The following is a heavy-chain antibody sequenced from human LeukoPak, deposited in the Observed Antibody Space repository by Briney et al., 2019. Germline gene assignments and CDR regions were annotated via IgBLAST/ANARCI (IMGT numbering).Heavy chain of an antibody. CDR2: IKQDGSEK. CDR3: AREKVGAIGY. D-gene: IGHD1-26*01. V-gene: IGHV3-7*01. J-gene: IGHJ4*02. CDR1: GSTFSSYA. Sequence: GGSLRLSCAASGSTFSSYAMSWVRQAPGKGLEWVPNIKQDGSEKYYVDSVKGRFTISRDNAKNSLYLQMNSLRAEDTAVYYSAREKVGAIGYWGQGTLVTVSS.